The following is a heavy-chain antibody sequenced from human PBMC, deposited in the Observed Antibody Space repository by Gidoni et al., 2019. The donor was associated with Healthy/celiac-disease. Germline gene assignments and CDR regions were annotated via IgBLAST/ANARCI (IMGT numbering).Heavy chain of an antibody. Sequence: QVQLVQSGAEVKKPGSSVKVSCKASGGTFSSYAISWVRQAPGQGLEWMGGIIPIFGTANYAQKFQGRVTITADESTSTAYMELSSLRSEDTAVYYCALSYCSGGSCYGANFDYWGQGTLVTVSS. CDR1: GGTFSSYA. D-gene: IGHD2-15*01. CDR2: IIPIFGTA. CDR3: ALSYCSGGSCYGANFDY. J-gene: IGHJ4*02. V-gene: IGHV1-69*01.